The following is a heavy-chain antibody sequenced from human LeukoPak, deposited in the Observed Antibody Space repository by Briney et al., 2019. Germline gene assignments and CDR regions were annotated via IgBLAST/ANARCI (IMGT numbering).Heavy chain of an antibody. CDR1: GYTFTSYG. V-gene: IGHV1-18*01. CDR2: INSYNGNT. Sequence: ASVKVSCKASGYTFTSYGISWLRQAPGQGLELMGWINSYNGNTNYAQKLQGRVTMTTDTSTSTAYMELRSLTSDDTAVYYCARDWNYYDSSAFRPQFDYWGQGTLVTVSS. J-gene: IGHJ4*02. CDR3: ARDWNYYDSSAFRPQFDY. D-gene: IGHD3-22*01.